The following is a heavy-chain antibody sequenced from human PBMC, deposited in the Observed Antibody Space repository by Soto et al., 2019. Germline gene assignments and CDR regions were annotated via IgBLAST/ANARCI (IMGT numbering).Heavy chain of an antibody. V-gene: IGHV4-59*01. CDR2: IYYSGST. J-gene: IGHJ6*03. CDR1: GGSISSYY. Sequence: PSETLSLTCTVSGGSISSYYWSWIRQPPGKGLEWIGYIYYSGSTNYNPSLKSRVTISVDTSKNQFSLKLSSVTAADTAVYYCARDHYDFWSGYYYYMDVWGKGTTVTVSS. D-gene: IGHD3-3*01. CDR3: ARDHYDFWSGYYYYMDV.